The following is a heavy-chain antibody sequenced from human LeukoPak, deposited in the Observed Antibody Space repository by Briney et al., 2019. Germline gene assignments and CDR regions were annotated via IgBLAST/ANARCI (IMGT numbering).Heavy chain of an antibody. J-gene: IGHJ4*02. CDR1: GFTFSSYA. V-gene: IGHV3-23*01. CDR3: AKDHRRDTAMAKPYY. D-gene: IGHD5-18*01. CDR2: ISGSGGST. Sequence: PGGSLRLSCAPSGFTFSSYAMSGVPQAPGKGLEWVSAISGSGGSTYYADSVKGRFTISRDNPKNTLYLQTNSLRAEDTAVYYCAKDHRRDTAMAKPYYWGQGTLVTVSS.